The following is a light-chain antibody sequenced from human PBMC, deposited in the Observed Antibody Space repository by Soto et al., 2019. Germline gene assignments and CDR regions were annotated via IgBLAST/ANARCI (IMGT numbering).Light chain of an antibody. CDR2: DAS. V-gene: IGKV1-9*01. J-gene: IGKJ2*01. CDR1: QGISSY. Sequence: IQLTQSPSSLSASVGDRVTITCRASQGISSYLAWYQQKPGRAPKLLLYDASTLQSGVPSRFSGSGSGTDFTLTITSLQPEDFATYYCQQLHTYPYTFGQGSKLDIK. CDR3: QQLHTYPYT.